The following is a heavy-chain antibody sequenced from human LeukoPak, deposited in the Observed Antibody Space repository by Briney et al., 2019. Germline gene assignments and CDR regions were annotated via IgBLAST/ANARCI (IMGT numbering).Heavy chain of an antibody. CDR2: VNYNSGDT. CDR3: AREVNTWSDNE. J-gene: IGHJ4*02. D-gene: IGHD3-3*01. CDR1: GYTSTDYY. V-gene: IGHV1-2*02. Sequence: ASVKVSCKASGYTSTDYYIHWVRQAPGQGLEWMGWVNYNSGDTHYAQKFQGRVTMTRDTSISTAYMELYRLTSEDTAVYYCAREVNTWSDNEWGQGTLVTVSS.